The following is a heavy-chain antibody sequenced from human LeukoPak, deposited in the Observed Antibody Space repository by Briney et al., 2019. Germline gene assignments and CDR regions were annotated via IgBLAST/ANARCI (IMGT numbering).Heavy chain of an antibody. CDR2: ISGSGSST. Sequence: GGSLRLSCAASGFTFSSYWMSWVRQAPGKGLEWVSGISGSGSSTYYADSVKGRFTISRDNSKSTLYLQMNSLRAEDTAVYYCAKDRHAPGRYCSSTICFPFDPWGQGTLVTVSS. J-gene: IGHJ5*02. CDR1: GFTFSSYW. V-gene: IGHV3-23*01. CDR3: AKDRHAPGRYCSSTICFPFDP. D-gene: IGHD2-2*01.